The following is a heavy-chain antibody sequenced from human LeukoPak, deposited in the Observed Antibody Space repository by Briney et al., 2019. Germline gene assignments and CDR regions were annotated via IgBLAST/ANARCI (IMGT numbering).Heavy chain of an antibody. D-gene: IGHD1-1*01. Sequence: ASVTVSCKASGYTFTSYDINWVRQATGQGLEWMGWMNPNSGNTGYAQKFQGRVTMTRDTSTSTAYMELSSLRSEDTAVYYCARGGKRSPPDYWGQGTLVTVSS. CDR2: MNPNSGNT. J-gene: IGHJ4*02. V-gene: IGHV1-8*01. CDR1: GYTFTSYD. CDR3: ARGGKRSPPDY.